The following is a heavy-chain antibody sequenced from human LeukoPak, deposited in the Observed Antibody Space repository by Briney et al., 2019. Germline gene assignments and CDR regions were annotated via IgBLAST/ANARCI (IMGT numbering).Heavy chain of an antibody. J-gene: IGHJ4*02. CDR2: IMYDGSDK. Sequence: GGSLRLSCAASGFTFSSNDMNWVRQAPGKGLEWVAFIMYDGSDKYYADSVKGRFTISRDNSKNTLFLQMNSLRTEDTAVYYCAKNSLSSRLRYFDYWGQGTLVTVSS. CDR1: GFTFSSND. V-gene: IGHV3-30*02. D-gene: IGHD4-17*01. CDR3: AKNSLSSRLRYFDY.